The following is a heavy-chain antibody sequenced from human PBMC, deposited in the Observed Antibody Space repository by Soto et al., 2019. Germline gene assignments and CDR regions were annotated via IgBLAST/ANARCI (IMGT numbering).Heavy chain of an antibody. CDR2: MNSNSGNT. CDR1: GDSFTSCD. D-gene: IGHD3-10*01. Sequence: ASVKVSWKTSGDSFTSCDINWVRQAPGQGLEWLGRMNSNSGNTGYSDNFQGRVSMTRDTSISTAYLELTNLRSDDTAVYYCARGLISRGLVATHWGQGTPVTVSS. J-gene: IGHJ4*02. CDR3: ARGLISRGLVATH. V-gene: IGHV1-8*01.